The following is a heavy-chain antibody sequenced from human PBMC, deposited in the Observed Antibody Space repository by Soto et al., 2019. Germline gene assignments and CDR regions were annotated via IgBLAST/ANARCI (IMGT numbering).Heavy chain of an antibody. CDR1: GFNVNSDY. V-gene: IGHV3-53*01. J-gene: IGHJ4*02. CDR3: TRDGRGLGRLSLFEY. CDR2: IYSGETT. Sequence: GSLRLSCAASGFNVNSDYMNWVRQTPGKGLEWVASIYSGETTYYADSVRGRFTISSDKSKNTLYFQLSSLRIEDTAVYYCTRDGRGLGRLSLFEYWGQGVLVTV. D-gene: IGHD2-21*02.